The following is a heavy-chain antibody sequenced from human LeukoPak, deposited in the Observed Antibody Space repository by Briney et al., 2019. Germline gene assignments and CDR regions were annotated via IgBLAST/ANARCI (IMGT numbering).Heavy chain of an antibody. Sequence: SETLSLTCTVSGGSISSYYWSWIRQPPGKGLEWIGYIYYSGSTNYNPSLKSRVTISVDTSKNQFSLKLSSVTAADTAVYYCARGGYYYDSSGYYFFDYWGQGTLVTVSP. CDR1: GGSISSYY. J-gene: IGHJ4*02. V-gene: IGHV4-59*01. CDR3: ARGGYYYDSSGYYFFDY. D-gene: IGHD3-22*01. CDR2: IYYSGST.